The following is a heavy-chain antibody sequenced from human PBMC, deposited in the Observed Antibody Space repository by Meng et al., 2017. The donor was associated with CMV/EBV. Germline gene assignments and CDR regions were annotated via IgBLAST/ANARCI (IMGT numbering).Heavy chain of an antibody. CDR1: GFTFSSYW. CDR3: ARDSPGGCSSTSCYQRPHKGGYYYGMDV. J-gene: IGHJ6*02. D-gene: IGHD2-2*01. CDR2: IKQDGSEK. Sequence: GESLKISCAASGFTFSSYWMSWVRQAPGKGLEWVANIKQDGSEKYYVDSAKGRFTISRDNAKNSLYLQMNSLRAEDTAVYYCARDSPGGCSSTSCYQRPHKGGYYYGMDVWGQGNPGHRLL. V-gene: IGHV3-7*01.